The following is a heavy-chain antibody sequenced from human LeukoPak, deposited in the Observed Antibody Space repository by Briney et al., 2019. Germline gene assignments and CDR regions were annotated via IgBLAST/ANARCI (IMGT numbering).Heavy chain of an antibody. D-gene: IGHD3-9*01. J-gene: IGHJ4*02. CDR3: AKDWTWRSGPRGYDILTGPFDY. CDR1: GLTFSGYA. Sequence: GGSLRLSCAASGLTFSGYAVHWVRQAPGKGLDWVAVISYNGINKYYADSVKGRFTISRDNSKNTLHLQMNSLRAEDTAVYYCAKDWTWRSGPRGYDILTGPFDYWGQGTLVTVSS. V-gene: IGHV3-30*04. CDR2: ISYNGINK.